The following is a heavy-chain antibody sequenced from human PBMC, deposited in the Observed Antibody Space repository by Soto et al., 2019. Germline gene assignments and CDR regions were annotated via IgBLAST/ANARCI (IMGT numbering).Heavy chain of an antibody. CDR1: GYSISRGYY. CDR2: IYHSGST. D-gene: IGHD3-22*01. CDR3: ARLLGSSGLTGGNWFDP. J-gene: IGHJ5*02. V-gene: IGHV4-38-2*01. Sequence: PSETLSLTCDVYGYSISRGYYRSWIRQPPGKGLEWIGSIYHSGSTYYNPSLKSRVTISVDTSKNQFSLKLSSVTAADTAVYYRARLLGSSGLTGGNWFDPWGQGTLVTVSS.